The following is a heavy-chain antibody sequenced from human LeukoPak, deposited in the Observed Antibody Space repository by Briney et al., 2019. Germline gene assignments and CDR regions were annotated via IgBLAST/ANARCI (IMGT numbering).Heavy chain of an antibody. CDR3: ARDDPVDTAMS. J-gene: IGHJ5*02. CDR1: GFTFDDYA. CDR2: ISWNSGSI. D-gene: IGHD5-18*01. V-gene: IGHV3-9*01. Sequence: PGGSLRLSCAASGFTFDDYAMHWVRQAPGKGLEWVSGISWNSGSIGYADSVKGRFTISRDNAKNSLYLQMNSLRAEDTAVYYCARDDPVDTAMSWGQGTLVTVSS.